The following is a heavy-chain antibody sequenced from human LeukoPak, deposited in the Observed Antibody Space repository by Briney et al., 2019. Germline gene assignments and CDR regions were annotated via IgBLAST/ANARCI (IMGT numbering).Heavy chain of an antibody. D-gene: IGHD3-22*01. V-gene: IGHV4-61*01. CDR1: GYSISTGYY. CDR2: IYYSGST. Sequence: SETLSLTCIVSGYSISTGYYWVWIRQPPGKGLEWIGYIYYSGSTNYNPSLKSRVTIPVDTSKNQFSLKLSSVTAADTAVYYCARDRRDYYDSSGYWDAFDIWGQGTMVTVSS. J-gene: IGHJ3*02. CDR3: ARDRRDYYDSSGYWDAFDI.